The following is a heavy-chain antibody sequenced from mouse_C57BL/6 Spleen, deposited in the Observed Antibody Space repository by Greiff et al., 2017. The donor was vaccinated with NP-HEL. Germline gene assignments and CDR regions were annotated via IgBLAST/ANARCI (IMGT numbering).Heavy chain of an antibody. Sequence: EVQLQQSGPGLVKPSQSLSLTCSATGYSITSGYYWNWIRQFPGNKLEWMGYISYDGCNNYNPSLKNRTSITRDTSKNQFFLKLNSVTTEDTATYCCAIDSSGPWFAYWGQGTLVTVSA. CDR1: GYSITSGYY. CDR3: AIDSSGPWFAY. D-gene: IGHD3-2*02. J-gene: IGHJ3*01. V-gene: IGHV3-6*01. CDR2: ISYDGCN.